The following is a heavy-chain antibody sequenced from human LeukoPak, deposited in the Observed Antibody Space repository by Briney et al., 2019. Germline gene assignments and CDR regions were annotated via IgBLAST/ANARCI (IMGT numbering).Heavy chain of an antibody. J-gene: IGHJ4*02. CDR1: GFSFSNHW. CDR3: VRDSGSGSYSDY. D-gene: IGHD3-10*01. CDR2: IKKDGSEQ. Sequence: GGSLRLSCVASGFSFSNHWMNWFRQAPGKGLEWVATIKKDGSEQYYMDSMKGRFTISRDNAKNSVYLQINSLRADDTAVYYCVRDSGSGSYSDYWGRGTLVTVSS. V-gene: IGHV3-7*01.